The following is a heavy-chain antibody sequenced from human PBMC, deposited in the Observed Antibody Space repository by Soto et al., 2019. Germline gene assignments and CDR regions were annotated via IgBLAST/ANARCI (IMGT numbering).Heavy chain of an antibody. CDR2: IWYDGSKK. V-gene: IGHV3-33*01. CDR3: ARMYYDVLTGCSQTEIDY. D-gene: IGHD3-9*01. Sequence: QVQLVESGGGVGQPGRSLRLSCAASGFTFSSYGMHWVRQAPGKGLEWVAVIWYDGSKKYYADSVKGRFTISRDNSKNTLYLQMNSLRVEDTAVYYCARMYYDVLTGCSQTEIDYWGQGTLVTVSS. CDR1: GFTFSSYG. J-gene: IGHJ4*02.